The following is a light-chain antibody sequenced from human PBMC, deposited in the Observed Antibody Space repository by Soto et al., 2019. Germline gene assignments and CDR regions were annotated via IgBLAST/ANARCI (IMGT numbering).Light chain of an antibody. CDR3: QQRRHWPT. CDR2: DAS. J-gene: IGKJ4*01. Sequence: EIVLTQSPATLSLSPGERATLSCRASQSVSSYLAWYQQKPGQAPRLLIYDASNRATGIPARFSGSGSGTEFTLTINSLETEDFAVYYCQQRRHWPTFGGGTKVEIK. CDR1: QSVSSY. V-gene: IGKV3-11*01.